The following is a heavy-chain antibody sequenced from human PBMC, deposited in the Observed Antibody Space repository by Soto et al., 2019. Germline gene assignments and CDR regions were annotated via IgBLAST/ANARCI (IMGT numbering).Heavy chain of an antibody. CDR3: ARDDQAGTRSSMDV. V-gene: IGHV1-69*13. CDR2: IIPIFGTA. CDR1: GGTFSSYA. D-gene: IGHD6-19*01. J-gene: IGHJ6*02. Sequence: SVKVSCKASGGTFSSYAISWVRQAPGQGLEWMGGIIPIFGTANYAQKFQGRVTITADESTSTAYMELSSLRSEDTAVYYCARDDQAGTRSSMDVWGQGTTVTVSS.